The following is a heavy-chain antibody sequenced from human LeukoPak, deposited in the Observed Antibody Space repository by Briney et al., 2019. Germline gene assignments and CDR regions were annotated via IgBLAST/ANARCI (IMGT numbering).Heavy chain of an antibody. CDR2: IIPIFGTA. V-gene: IGHV1-69*13. J-gene: IGHJ4*02. Sequence: SVTVSCTASGGTFSSYAISWVRQAPGQGLEWMGGIIPIFGTANYAQKLQGRVTITADESTSTAYMELSSLRSEDTAVYYCAYHYDFWSGYYPIDYWGQGTLVTVS. CDR3: AYHYDFWSGYYPIDY. D-gene: IGHD3-3*01. CDR1: GGTFSSYA.